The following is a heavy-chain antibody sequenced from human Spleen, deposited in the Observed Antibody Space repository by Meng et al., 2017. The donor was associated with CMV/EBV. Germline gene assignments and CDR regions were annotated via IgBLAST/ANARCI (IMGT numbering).Heavy chain of an antibody. D-gene: IGHD2-2*02. CDR3: ARGRRYCSSISCYRPSKDYGMDV. CDR1: GGSFSGYY. J-gene: IGHJ6*02. CDR2: INHSGST. Sequence: SETLSLSCAVYGGSFSGYYWSWIRQPPGKGLEWIGEINHSGSTNYNPSLKSRVTISVDTSKNQFSLKLSSVTAADTAVYYCARGRRYCSSISCYRPSKDYGMDVWGQGTTVTVSS. V-gene: IGHV4-34*01.